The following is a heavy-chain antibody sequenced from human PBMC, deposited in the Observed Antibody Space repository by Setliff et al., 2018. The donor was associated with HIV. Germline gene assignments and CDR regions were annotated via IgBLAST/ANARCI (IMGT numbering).Heavy chain of an antibody. Sequence: ASVKVSCKTSGYMFIAYGMSWVRRAPGQGLEWMGWINAGNGDTKYSQKFQGRVTITTDTSASTAYMELNSLGSEDTAVYYCARHQAPYYGSSGYNPNWYFDLWGRGTLVTVSS. CDR1: GYMFIAYG. D-gene: IGHD3-22*01. J-gene: IGHJ2*01. V-gene: IGHV1-3*01. CDR2: INAGNGDT. CDR3: ARHQAPYYGSSGYNPNWYFDL.